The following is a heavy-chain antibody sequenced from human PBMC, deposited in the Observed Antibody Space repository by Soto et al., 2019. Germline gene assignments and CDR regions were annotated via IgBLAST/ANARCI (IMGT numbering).Heavy chain of an antibody. D-gene: IGHD3-10*01. V-gene: IGHV3-23*01. CDR1: GFTFSTYA. CDR3: AKDRGKYYGSGSYPPHTPYNWFDP. Sequence: GGSLRLSCAASGFTFSTYAMTWVRQAPGKGLEWVSAISGSGGSTYYADSVKGRFTISRDNSKNTLYLQMNSLRAEDTAVYYCAKDRGKYYGSGSYPPHTPYNWFDPWGQGTLVTVSS. J-gene: IGHJ5*02. CDR2: ISGSGGST.